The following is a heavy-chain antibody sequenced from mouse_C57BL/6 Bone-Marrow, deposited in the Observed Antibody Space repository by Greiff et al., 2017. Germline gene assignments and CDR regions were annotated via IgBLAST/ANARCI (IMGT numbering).Heavy chain of an antibody. Sequence: EVQVVESGEGLVKPGGSLKLSCAASGFTFSSYAMSWVRLTPEKRLEWVAYISSGGDYIYYADTVKGRFTISRDNARNTLYLQMSSLKSEDTAMYYCTGLYYGSSYYFDYWGQGTTLTVSS. CDR3: TGLYYGSSYYFDY. CDR2: ISSGGDYI. V-gene: IGHV5-9-1*02. CDR1: GFTFSSYA. D-gene: IGHD1-1*01. J-gene: IGHJ2*01.